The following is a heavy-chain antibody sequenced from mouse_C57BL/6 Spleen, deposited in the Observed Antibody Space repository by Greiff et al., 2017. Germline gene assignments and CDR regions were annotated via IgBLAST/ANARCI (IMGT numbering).Heavy chain of an antibody. CDR1: GYTFTSYW. CDR3: ARRNSNYGYFDV. Sequence: QVQLQQPGAELVRPGSSVKLSCKASGYTFTSYWMHWVQQRPIQGLEWIGNIDPSDSETHYNQKFKDKATLTVDKSSSTAYMQLSSLTSEDSAVYYCARRNSNYGYFDVWGTGTTVTVSS. D-gene: IGHD2-5*01. CDR2: IDPSDSET. J-gene: IGHJ1*03. V-gene: IGHV1-52*01.